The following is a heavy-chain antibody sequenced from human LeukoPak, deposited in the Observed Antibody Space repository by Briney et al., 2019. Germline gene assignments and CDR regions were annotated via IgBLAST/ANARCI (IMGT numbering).Heavy chain of an antibody. V-gene: IGHV4-59*12. Sequence: SETLSLTCTVSGGPLSGYHWSWIRQPPGKALEGIGYIHYSGETDYNPSLSSRVTLAMDPSKNQFSLNLRSGTAAGTAVYYRPRDLKFDYWGQGALVSVSS. CDR1: GGPLSGYH. CDR2: IHYSGET. J-gene: IGHJ4*02. CDR3: PRDLKFDY.